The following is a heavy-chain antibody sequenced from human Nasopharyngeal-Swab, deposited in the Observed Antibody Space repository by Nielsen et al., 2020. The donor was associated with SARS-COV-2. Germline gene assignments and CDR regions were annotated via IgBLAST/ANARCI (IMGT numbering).Heavy chain of an antibody. CDR3: TRLGMDSRTYYYYYGMDV. J-gene: IGHJ6*02. V-gene: IGHV3-73*01. Sequence: GESLKISCAASGFTFSGSAMRWVRQASGKGLEWVGRIRSKANSYATAYAASVKGRFTISRDDSKNTAYLQMNSLKTEDTAVYYCTRLGMDSRTYYYYYGMDVWGQGTTVTVSS. D-gene: IGHD3-22*01. CDR1: GFTFSGSA. CDR2: IRSKANSYAT.